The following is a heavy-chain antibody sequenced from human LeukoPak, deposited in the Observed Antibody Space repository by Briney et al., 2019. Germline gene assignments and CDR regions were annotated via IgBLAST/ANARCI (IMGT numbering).Heavy chain of an antibody. D-gene: IGHD3-3*01. CDR2: ISGSGGST. CDR1: GFTFSSYA. V-gene: IGHV3-23*01. Sequence: GGSLRLSCAASGFTFSSYAMSWVRQAPGKGLEWVSGISGSGGSTYYADSVKGRFTNSRDNSKNTLYLQMNSLRAEDTAVYYCATHILFWSGLFDSWGQGALVSVSS. CDR3: ATHILFWSGLFDS. J-gene: IGHJ4*02.